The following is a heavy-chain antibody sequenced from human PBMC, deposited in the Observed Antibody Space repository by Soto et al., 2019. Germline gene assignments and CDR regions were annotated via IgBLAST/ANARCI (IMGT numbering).Heavy chain of an antibody. Sequence: GGSLRLSCAASGFTFDDYAMHWVRQAPGKGLEWVSGISWNSGSIGYADSVKGRFTISRDNAKNSLYLQLNSLRDEDTASYHCPKDSIPHFDGLSLYWGPGTLLTVSS. D-gene: IGHD3-9*01. CDR2: ISWNSGSI. CDR1: GFTFDDYA. J-gene: IGHJ4*02. CDR3: PKDSIPHFDGLSLY. V-gene: IGHV3-9*01.